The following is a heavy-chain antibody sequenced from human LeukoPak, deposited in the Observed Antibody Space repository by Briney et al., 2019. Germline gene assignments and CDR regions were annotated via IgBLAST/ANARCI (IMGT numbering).Heavy chain of an antibody. CDR3: AKDVGIAAAGGNWFDP. D-gene: IGHD6-13*01. J-gene: IGHJ5*02. CDR1: GFTFSSYS. CDR2: ISSSSSYI. Sequence: PGGSLRLSCAASGFTFSSYSMNWVRQAPGKGLEWVSSISSSSSYIYYADSVKGRFTISRDNAKNSLYLQMNSLRAEDTAVYYCAKDVGIAAAGGNWFDPWGQGTLVTVSS. V-gene: IGHV3-21*01.